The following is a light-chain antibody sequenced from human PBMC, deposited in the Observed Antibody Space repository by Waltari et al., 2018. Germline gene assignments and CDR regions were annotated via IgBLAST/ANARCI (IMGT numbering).Light chain of an antibody. CDR1: SSDIVAYNY. Sequence: HSALTQPASVSGSPGQSIPISCTGTSSDIVAYNYVSWYQQHPGKAPKLIIFDVNNRPSGVSSRFSGSKSGNTASLTISGLQAEDEADFYCCSFTSTSSWVFGGGTKLTVL. J-gene: IGLJ3*02. CDR3: CSFTSTSSWV. CDR2: DVN. V-gene: IGLV2-14*03.